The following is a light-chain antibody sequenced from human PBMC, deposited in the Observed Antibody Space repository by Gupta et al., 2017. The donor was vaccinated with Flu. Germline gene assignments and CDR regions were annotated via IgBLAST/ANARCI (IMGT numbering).Light chain of an antibody. J-gene: IGKJ1*01. CDR1: QSLIYNNKHY. V-gene: IGKV4-1*01. CDR2: WAS. CDR3: QQYYSTPRT. Sequence: DIVVTLSPDPLAVYLRERATIDCESSQSLIYNNKHYLAWYQQKPGQPPKLLISWASTRESDIPDRFSGSGSVTDFTLTISSLQAEDVAVYYCQQYYSTPRTFGQGTKVEIK.